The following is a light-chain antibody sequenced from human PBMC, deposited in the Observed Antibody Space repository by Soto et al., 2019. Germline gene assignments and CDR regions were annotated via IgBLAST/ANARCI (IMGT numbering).Light chain of an antibody. CDR2: AVN. CDR1: SSDVGGYNY. J-gene: IGLJ2*01. Sequence: QPVLTQPASVSGSPGQSITISCTGTSSDVGGYNYVSWYQQHPGKAPTLLVYAVNKRPSWVSNRFSGSKSGNTASLTISGLQTEDEADYYCCSYTGTGTLALFGVGTKVTVL. CDR3: CSYTGTGTLAL. V-gene: IGLV2-14*01.